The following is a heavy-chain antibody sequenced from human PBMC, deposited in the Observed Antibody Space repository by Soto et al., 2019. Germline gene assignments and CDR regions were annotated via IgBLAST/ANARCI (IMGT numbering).Heavy chain of an antibody. V-gene: IGHV4-59*08. Sequence: PSETLSLTCTVSGGSISSYYWSWIRQPPGKGLEWIGYIYYSGSTNYNPSLKSRVTISVDTSKNQLSLKLSSVTAADTAVYYCARVYSYGDFDYWGQGTLVTVSS. J-gene: IGHJ4*02. CDR1: GGSISSYY. CDR3: ARVYSYGDFDY. CDR2: IYYSGST. D-gene: IGHD5-18*01.